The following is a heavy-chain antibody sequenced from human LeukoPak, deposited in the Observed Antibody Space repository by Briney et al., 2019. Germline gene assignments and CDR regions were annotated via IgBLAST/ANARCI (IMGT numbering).Heavy chain of an antibody. Sequence: SETLSLTCAVYGGSFSGYYWSWIRQPPGKGLEWIGEINHSGSTNYNPSLKSRVTISVDTSKNQFSPKLSSVTAADTVVYYCARRGYSSSLRVDYWGQGTLVTVSS. D-gene: IGHD6-13*01. CDR3: ARRGYSSSLRVDY. V-gene: IGHV4-34*01. CDR1: GGSFSGYY. CDR2: INHSGST. J-gene: IGHJ4*02.